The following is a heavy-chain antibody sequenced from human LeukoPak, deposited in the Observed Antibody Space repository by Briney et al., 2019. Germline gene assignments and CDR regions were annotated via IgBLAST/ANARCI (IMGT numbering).Heavy chain of an antibody. CDR2: INPKSGGT. Sequence: GASVKVSCKASGYTFTGYYMHWVRQAPGQGLEWMGRINPKSGGTNYAQKFQGRVTMTRDTSISTAYMELSRLRSDGTAVYYCARDQERGEDYWGQGTLVTVPS. J-gene: IGHJ4*02. CDR3: ARDQERGEDY. V-gene: IGHV1-2*06. CDR1: GYTFTGYY. D-gene: IGHD3-10*01.